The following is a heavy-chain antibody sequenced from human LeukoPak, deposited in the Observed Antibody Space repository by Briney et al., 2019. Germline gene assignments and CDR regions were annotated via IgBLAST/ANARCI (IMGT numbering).Heavy chain of an antibody. CDR2: IKSKTDGGTT. J-gene: IGHJ4*02. CDR1: GFTFSNAW. CDR3: TRRDDYVWGSYRDPYDY. D-gene: IGHD3-16*02. Sequence: PGGSLRLSCSASGFTFSNAWMSWVRQAPGKGLEWVGRIKSKTDGGTTDYAAPVKGRFTISRDDSKNTLYLQMNSLKTEDTAVYYCTRRDDYVWGSYRDPYDYWGQGTLVTVHS. V-gene: IGHV3-15*01.